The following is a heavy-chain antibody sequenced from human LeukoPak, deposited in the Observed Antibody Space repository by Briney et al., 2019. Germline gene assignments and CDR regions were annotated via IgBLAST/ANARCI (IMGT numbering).Heavy chain of an antibody. D-gene: IGHD6-19*01. Sequence: ASVKVSCKASGYTFTSYYMHWVRQAPGQGLEWMGIINPSGGSTSYAQKFQGRVTMTRDTSTSTVYMELSSLRSEDTAVYYCAGGGSGWRNEYYYYYGMDVWGQGTTVTVSS. CDR3: AGGGSGWRNEYYYYYGMDV. J-gene: IGHJ6*02. CDR1: GYTFTSYY. V-gene: IGHV1-46*01. CDR2: INPSGGST.